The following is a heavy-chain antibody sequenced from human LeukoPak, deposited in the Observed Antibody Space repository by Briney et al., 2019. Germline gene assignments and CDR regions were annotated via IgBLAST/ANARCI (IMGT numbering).Heavy chain of an antibody. CDR2: IWYDGSNK. D-gene: IGHD4-17*01. Sequence: PGGSLRLSCAASGFTFSSYGMHWVRQAPGKGLESVAVIWYDGSNKYYADSVKGRFTISRDNSKNTLYLQMNSLRAEDTAVYYCATSPADYGDYDFPLWGQGTLVTVSS. V-gene: IGHV3-33*01. J-gene: IGHJ4*02. CDR3: ATSPADYGDYDFPL. CDR1: GFTFSSYG.